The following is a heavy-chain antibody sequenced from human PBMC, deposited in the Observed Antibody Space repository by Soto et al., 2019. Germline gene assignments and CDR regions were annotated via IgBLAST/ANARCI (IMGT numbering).Heavy chain of an antibody. Sequence: GGSLRLSCAASGFTFSSYGMHWVRQAPGKGLEWVAVISYDGSNKYYADSVKGRFTISRDNSKNTLYLQMNSLRAEDTAVYYCAKDQRRFLNYYYYYMDVWGKGTTVTVSS. CDR3: AKDQRRFLNYYYYYMDV. CDR2: ISYDGSNK. V-gene: IGHV3-30*18. J-gene: IGHJ6*03. CDR1: GFTFSSYG. D-gene: IGHD3-16*01.